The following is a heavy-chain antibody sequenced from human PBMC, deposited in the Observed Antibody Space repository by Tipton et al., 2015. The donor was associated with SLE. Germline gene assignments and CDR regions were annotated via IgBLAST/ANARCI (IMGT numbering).Heavy chain of an antibody. J-gene: IGHJ6*03. Sequence: SLRLSCAASGFTFSSYGMHWVRQAPGKGLEWVAVIWYDGSNKYYADSVKGRFTISRDNSKNTLYLQMKSLRAEDTAVYYCAKDSGLQFYYYMDVWGKGTTVTISS. V-gene: IGHV3-30*18. D-gene: IGHD4-11*01. CDR1: GFTFSSYG. CDR3: AKDSGLQFYYYMDV. CDR2: IWYDGSNK.